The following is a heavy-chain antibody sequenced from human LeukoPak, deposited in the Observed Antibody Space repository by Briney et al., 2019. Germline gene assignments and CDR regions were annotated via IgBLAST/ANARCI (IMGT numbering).Heavy chain of an antibody. J-gene: IGHJ2*01. V-gene: IGHV4-59*01. CDR1: GGSISNYY. Sequence: SETLSLTCAVSGGSISNYYWNWIRQPPGKGLEWIGYIYNSGSTSYNPSLKSRVTISVDTSKNQFSLKLSSVTAADTAVYYCARDPDIVVVPAAIRAGWYFDLWGRGTLVTVSS. D-gene: IGHD2-2*01. CDR2: IYNSGST. CDR3: ARDPDIVVVPAAIRAGWYFDL.